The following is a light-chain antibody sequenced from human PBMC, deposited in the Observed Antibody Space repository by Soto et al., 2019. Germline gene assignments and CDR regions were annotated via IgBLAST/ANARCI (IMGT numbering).Light chain of an antibody. CDR1: QSISTY. V-gene: IGKV1-5*01. Sequence: DIQMTQSPSTLPASVGDRVTITCRASQSISTYLAWYQQKPGKAPKLLIYDASTLEGGVPSRFSGSGSGTEFTLTISSLQPDDFATYYCQQYKSYSPLTFGGGTTVEIK. CDR3: QQYKSYSPLT. CDR2: DAS. J-gene: IGKJ4*01.